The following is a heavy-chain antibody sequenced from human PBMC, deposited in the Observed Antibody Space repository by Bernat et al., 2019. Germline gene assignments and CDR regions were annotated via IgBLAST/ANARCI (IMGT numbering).Heavy chain of an antibody. V-gene: IGHV1-46*01. Sequence: QVQLVQSGAEVKKPGASVKVSCKASGYTFTSYYMHWVRQAPGQGLEWMGIINPSGGSTSYAQKFQDRVTMTSDTSTSTVYMELSSLRSEDTAVYYCARDHDYGDQGDWFDPWGQGTLVTVSS. CDR1: GYTFTSYY. J-gene: IGHJ5*02. CDR2: INPSGGST. D-gene: IGHD4-17*01. CDR3: ARDHDYGDQGDWFDP.